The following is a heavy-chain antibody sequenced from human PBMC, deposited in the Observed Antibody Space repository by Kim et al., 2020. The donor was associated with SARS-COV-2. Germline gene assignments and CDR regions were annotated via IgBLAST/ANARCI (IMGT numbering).Heavy chain of an antibody. V-gene: IGHV1-69*13. J-gene: IGHJ4*02. CDR1: GGTFSSYA. CDR3: ARGGTGWLGLRYYFDY. D-gene: IGHD6-19*01. Sequence: SVKVSCKASGGTFSSYAISWVRQAPGQGLEWMGGIIPIFGTANYAQKFQGRVTITADESTSTAYMELSSLRSEDTAVYYCARGGTGWLGLRYYFDYWGQGTLVTVSS. CDR2: IIPIFGTA.